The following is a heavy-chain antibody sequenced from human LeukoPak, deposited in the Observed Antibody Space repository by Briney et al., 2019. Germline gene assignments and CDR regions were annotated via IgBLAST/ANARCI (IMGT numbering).Heavy chain of an antibody. CDR1: GGPISSYY. V-gene: IGHV4-4*07. D-gene: IGHD6-19*01. CDR2: IYTSGST. CDR3: ARGTAVAGLYYYYGMDV. J-gene: IGHJ6*02. Sequence: SETLSLTCTVSGGPISSYYWSWIRQPAGKGLEWIGRIYTSGSTNYNPSLKSRVTMSVDTSKNQFSLKLSSVTAADTAVYYCARGTAVAGLYYYYGMDVWGQGTTVTVSS.